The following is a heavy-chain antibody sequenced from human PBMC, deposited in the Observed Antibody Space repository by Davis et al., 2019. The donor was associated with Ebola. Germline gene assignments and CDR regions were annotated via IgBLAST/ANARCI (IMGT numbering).Heavy chain of an antibody. D-gene: IGHD3-10*01. CDR3: TSSGDYGDY. CDR2: FRSKANSYAT. V-gene: IGHV3-73*01. J-gene: IGHJ4*02. CDR1: GFTFSGSA. Sequence: GESLKISCAASGFTFSGSAMHWVRQASGKGLEWVGRFRSKANSYATAYAASVKGRFTISRDDSKNTAYLQMNSLKTEDTAVYYCTSSGDYGDYWGQGTLVTVSS.